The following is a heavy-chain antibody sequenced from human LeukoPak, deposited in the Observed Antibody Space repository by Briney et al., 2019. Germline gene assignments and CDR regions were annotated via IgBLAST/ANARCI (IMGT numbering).Heavy chain of an antibody. D-gene: IGHD5-18*01. CDR2: ISSSGAST. J-gene: IGHJ4*02. V-gene: IGHV3-23*01. CDR3: ARRLAYSYGYDY. Sequence: GGSLRLSCAASGFTFSSYAMSWVRQAPGKGWGWVSAISSSGASTSYADSVKGRFTISRDNSKNTLYLQMNSLRADDTAVYYCARRLAYSYGYDYWGQGSLVTVSS. CDR1: GFTFSSYA.